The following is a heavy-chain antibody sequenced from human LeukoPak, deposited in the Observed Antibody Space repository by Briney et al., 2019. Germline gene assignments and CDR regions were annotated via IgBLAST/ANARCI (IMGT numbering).Heavy chain of an antibody. Sequence: GSLRLSCAASGFTFSSYAMSWVRQAPGKGLEWVSLINDSGGNTYYADSVKGRFTISRDNSKNTLFLQMSSLRAEDTAVYYCARVGLYSGSYSPAFDIWGQGTMVTVSS. CDR2: INDSGGNT. CDR3: ARVGLYSGSYSPAFDI. J-gene: IGHJ3*02. D-gene: IGHD1-26*01. V-gene: IGHV3-23*01. CDR1: GFTFSSYA.